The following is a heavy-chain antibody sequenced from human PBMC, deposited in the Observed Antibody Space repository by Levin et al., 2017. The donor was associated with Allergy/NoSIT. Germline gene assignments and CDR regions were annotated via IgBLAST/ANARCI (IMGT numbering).Heavy chain of an antibody. Sequence: GESLKISCAASGFTFSSYAMSWVRQAPGKGLEWVSAISGSGGSTYYADSVKGRFTISRDNSKNTLYLQMNSLRAEDTAVYYCAKDIYDSTSYYFYWYFDLWGRGTLVTVSS. CDR3: AKDIYDSTSYYFYWYFDL. J-gene: IGHJ2*01. CDR1: GFTFSSYA. CDR2: ISGSGGST. V-gene: IGHV3-23*01. D-gene: IGHD3-22*01.